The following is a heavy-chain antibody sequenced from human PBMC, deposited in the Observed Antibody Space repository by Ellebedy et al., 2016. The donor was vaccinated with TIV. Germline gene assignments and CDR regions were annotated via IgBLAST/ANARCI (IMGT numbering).Heavy chain of an antibody. J-gene: IGHJ5*02. CDR1: GGSISSYY. D-gene: IGHD4-17*01. Sequence: MPSETLSLTCTVSGGSISSYYWSWIRQPPGKGLEWIGYIYYSGSTNYNPSLKSRVTISVDTSKNQFSLKLSSVTAADTAVYYCARNDYGDYAVDWFDPWGQGTLVTVSS. CDR2: IYYSGST. V-gene: IGHV4-59*01. CDR3: ARNDYGDYAVDWFDP.